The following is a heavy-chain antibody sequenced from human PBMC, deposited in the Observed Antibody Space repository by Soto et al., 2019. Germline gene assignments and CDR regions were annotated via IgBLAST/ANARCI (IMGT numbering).Heavy chain of an antibody. CDR1: GFTFSSYW. CDR2: IKQDGSEK. CDR3: ARGDYHDSSGPFSDAFDI. J-gene: IGHJ3*02. V-gene: IGHV3-7*04. Sequence: EVQLVESGGGLVQPGGSLRLSCAASGFTFSSYWMSWVRQTLGKGLEWVANIKQDGSEKWYVDSVKGRFTISRDNAKKSLYLQMNSLRVEDTAVYYCARGDYHDSSGPFSDAFDIWGQGTMVTVSS. D-gene: IGHD3-22*01.